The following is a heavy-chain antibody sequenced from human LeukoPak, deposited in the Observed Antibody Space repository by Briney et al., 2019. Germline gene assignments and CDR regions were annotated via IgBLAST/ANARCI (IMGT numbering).Heavy chain of an antibody. CDR2: SYPGDSDT. CDR1: GYNFPTYW. Sequence: GESLKISCQASGYNFPTYWIGLVRQIPQKPLEWMGISYPGDSDTRYSPSFQGQVTTSADKSISTASLQWSSLEASDTAMYYCAVLSWPTFPLSSPNFDYWGQGTLVTVSS. CDR3: AVLSWPTFPLSSPNFDY. D-gene: IGHD2-8*02. J-gene: IGHJ4*02. V-gene: IGHV5-51*01.